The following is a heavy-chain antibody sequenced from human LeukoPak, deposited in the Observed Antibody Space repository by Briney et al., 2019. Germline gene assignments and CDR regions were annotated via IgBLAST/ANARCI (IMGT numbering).Heavy chain of an antibody. CDR2: IKEDGSKK. V-gene: IGHV3-7*03. CDR1: GFTFSRYW. J-gene: IGHJ4*02. Sequence: GGSLRLSCAASGFTFSRYWMTWVRQAPGKGLEWVANIKEDGSKKNYVDSVKGRFTISRDNAKNSLYLQMNSLRAEDTAVYYCATELDYWGQGTLVTVSS. D-gene: IGHD1-26*01. CDR3: ATELDY.